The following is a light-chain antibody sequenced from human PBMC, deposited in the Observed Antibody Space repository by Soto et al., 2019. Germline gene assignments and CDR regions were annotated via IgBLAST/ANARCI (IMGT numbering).Light chain of an antibody. Sequence: EIVLTQSPGTLSLSPGERATLSCRAIHSVSSSYLAWYQQNPGQAPRLLIYGASSRATGIPDRFSGSGSGTDFTLTISRLEPEDFAVYYCQQYGSSPWTFGQGTKV. J-gene: IGKJ1*01. CDR3: QQYGSSPWT. CDR1: HSVSSSY. V-gene: IGKV3-20*01. CDR2: GAS.